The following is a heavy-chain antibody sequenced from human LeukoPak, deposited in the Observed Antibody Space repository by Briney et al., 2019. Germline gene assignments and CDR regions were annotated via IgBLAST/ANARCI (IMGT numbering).Heavy chain of an antibody. D-gene: IGHD1-26*01. J-gene: IGHJ4*02. Sequence: ASVKVSCKASGYTFTNYYMHWVRQAPGQGLEWMGIINPSGGSTRYAQKFQGRVTMTRDTSTSTVYMELSSLRSEDTALYYCAKELRGSYCFDYWGQGTLVTVSS. V-gene: IGHV1-46*01. CDR3: AKELRGSYCFDY. CDR1: GYTFTNYY. CDR2: INPSGGST.